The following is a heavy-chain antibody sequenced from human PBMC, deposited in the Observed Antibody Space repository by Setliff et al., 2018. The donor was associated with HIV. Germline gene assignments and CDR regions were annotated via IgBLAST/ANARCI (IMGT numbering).Heavy chain of an antibody. D-gene: IGHD3-10*01. CDR1: SGSISDYY. CDR3: AATCFGFDS. Sequence: SETLSLTCNVVSGSISDYYWTWIRQPPGKGLEWIGYIYYSGTTNYNPSLKSRVTISIDTSKKQFSLRLTSVTAADTGLYYCAATCFGFDSWGQGTLVTVSS. J-gene: IGHJ4*02. CDR2: IYYSGTT. V-gene: IGHV4-59*01.